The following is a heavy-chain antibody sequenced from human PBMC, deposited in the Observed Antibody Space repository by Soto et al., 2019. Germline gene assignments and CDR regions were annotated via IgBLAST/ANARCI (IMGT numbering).Heavy chain of an antibody. D-gene: IGHD6-19*01. CDR2: INHSGST. V-gene: IGHV4-34*01. CDR1: GGSFSGYY. CDR3: ARVRLGIAVAGTIDYVKRRKSLGPNDY. J-gene: IGHJ4*02. Sequence: PSETLSLTCAVYGGSFSGYYWNWIRQPPGKGLEWIGEINHSGSTNYNPSLKSRVTISVDTSKNQFSLKLSSVTAADTAVYYCARVRLGIAVAGTIDYVKRRKSLGPNDYWRQGTLVTVSS.